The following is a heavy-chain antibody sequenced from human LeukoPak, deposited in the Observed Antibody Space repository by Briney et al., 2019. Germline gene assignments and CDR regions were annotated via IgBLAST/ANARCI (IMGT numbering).Heavy chain of an antibody. CDR3: AVRNYYGSGSYYNLNWFDP. J-gene: IGHJ5*02. CDR1: GGSFSGYY. CDR2: INHSGST. V-gene: IGHV4-34*01. D-gene: IGHD3-10*01. Sequence: SETLSLTCAVYGGSFSGYYWSWIRQPPGKGLEWIGEINHSGSTNYNPSLKSRVTISVGTSKNQFSLKLSSVTAADTAVYYCAVRNYYGSGSYYNLNWFDPWGQGTLVTVSS.